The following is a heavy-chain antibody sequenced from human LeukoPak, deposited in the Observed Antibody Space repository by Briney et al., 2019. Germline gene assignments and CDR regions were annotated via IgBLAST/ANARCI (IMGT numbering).Heavy chain of an antibody. D-gene: IGHD3-10*01. V-gene: IGHV4-59*01. J-gene: IGHJ5*02. CDR2: VYYSGRT. CDR3: ARLGLGDEACWFDP. Sequence: SETLSLTCTVSGGSISSYYWSWIRQPPGKGLEWIGFVYYSGRTSYNPSLKSRVTISVDTSKSQFSLRLSSVTAADTAMYYCARLGLGDEACWFDPWGQGTLVTVSS. CDR1: GGSISSYY.